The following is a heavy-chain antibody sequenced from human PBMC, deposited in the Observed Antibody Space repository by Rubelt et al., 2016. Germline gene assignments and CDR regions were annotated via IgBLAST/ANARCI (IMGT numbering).Heavy chain of an antibody. V-gene: IGHV1-2*06. CDR3: TREARKYRSGYYYYYGMDV. D-gene: IGHD6-19*01. Sequence: APGQGLEWMGRINPNSGGTNYAQNFQGRVTMTRDTSISTAYMDLSRLRSDDTAVYYCTREARKYRSGYYYYYGMDVWGQGTTVTVSS. J-gene: IGHJ6*02. CDR2: INPNSGGT.